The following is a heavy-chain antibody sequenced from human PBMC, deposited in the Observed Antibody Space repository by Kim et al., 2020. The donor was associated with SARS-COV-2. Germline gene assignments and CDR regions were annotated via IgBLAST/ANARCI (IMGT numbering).Heavy chain of an antibody. J-gene: IGHJ4*02. V-gene: IGHV3-7*03. Sequence: GGSLRLSCAASGFTFSSYWMSWVRQAPGKGLEWVANIKQDGSEKYYVDSVKGRFTISRETAKNSLYLQMNSLRAEDTAVYYCARDHRGAHFDYWGQGTLVTVSP. CDR1: GFTFSSYW. CDR3: ARDHRGAHFDY. CDR2: IKQDGSEK.